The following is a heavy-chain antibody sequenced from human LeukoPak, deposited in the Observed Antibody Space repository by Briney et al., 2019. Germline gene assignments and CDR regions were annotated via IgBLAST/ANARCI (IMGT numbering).Heavy chain of an antibody. Sequence: GSLRLSCAASGFTFSGYSMNWVRQAPGKGLEWVSSISSSSSYIYYADSVKGRFTISRDNAKNSLYLQMNSLRAEDTAVYYCARDLSEIFGVVGYWGQGTLVTVSS. J-gene: IGHJ4*02. CDR1: GFTFSGYS. D-gene: IGHD3-3*01. V-gene: IGHV3-21*01. CDR2: ISSSSSYI. CDR3: ARDLSEIFGVVGY.